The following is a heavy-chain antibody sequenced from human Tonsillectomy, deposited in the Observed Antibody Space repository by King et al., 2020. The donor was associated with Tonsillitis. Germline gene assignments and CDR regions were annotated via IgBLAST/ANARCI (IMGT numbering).Heavy chain of an antibody. CDR1: GGSFSGYY. J-gene: IGHJ6*03. CDR3: AREGQYQLLGFPYYYYMDV. Sequence: QVQLQQWGAGLLKPSETLSLTCGVYGGSFSGYYWSWIRPTPGKGLEWIGEINDRGSTNYNPSLKSRVTFSVDTSKNQFSLNLTSVTAADTAVYYCAREGQYQLLGFPYYYYMDVWDKGTTVTVSS. D-gene: IGHD2-2*01. V-gene: IGHV4-34*01. CDR2: INDRGST.